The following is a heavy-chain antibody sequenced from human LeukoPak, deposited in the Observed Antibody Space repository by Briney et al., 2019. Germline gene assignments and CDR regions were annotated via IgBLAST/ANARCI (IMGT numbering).Heavy chain of an antibody. J-gene: IGHJ6*03. Sequence: ASVKVSCKASGGTFSSYAISWVRQAPGQGLEWMGWISAYNGNTNYAQKLQGRVTMTTDTSTSTAYMELRSLRSDDTAVYYCARDYKVDYYGSGSFYYYMDVWGKGTTVTVSS. CDR3: ARDYKVDYYGSGSFYYYMDV. CDR1: GGTFSSYA. D-gene: IGHD3-10*01. CDR2: ISAYNGNT. V-gene: IGHV1-18*01.